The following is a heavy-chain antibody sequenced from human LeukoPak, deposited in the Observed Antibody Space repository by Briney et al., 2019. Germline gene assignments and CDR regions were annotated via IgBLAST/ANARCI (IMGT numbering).Heavy chain of an antibody. D-gene: IGHD6-13*01. CDR2: INPNSGGT. J-gene: IGHJ3*02. Sequence: GASVKVSCKASGYTFTGYYMHWVRQAPGQGLEWMGWINPNSGGTNYAQKFQGRVTMTRDTSISTAYMELSRLRSDDTAVYYCAGYRAQKGWDAFDIWGQGTMVTVSS. CDR3: AGYRAQKGWDAFDI. CDR1: GYTFTGYY. V-gene: IGHV1-2*02.